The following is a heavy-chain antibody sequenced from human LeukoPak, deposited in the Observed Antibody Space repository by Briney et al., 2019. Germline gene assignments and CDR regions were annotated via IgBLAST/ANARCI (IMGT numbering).Heavy chain of an antibody. J-gene: IGHJ4*02. D-gene: IGHD6-13*01. V-gene: IGHV1-18*01. Sequence: GSVKGSCQASGYTFTSYGISWVGQAPGQGVEWMGWISAYNGNTNYAQKLQGRVTMTTDTSTSTAYMELRSLRSDDTAVYYCARSSWYRSLFDYWGQGTLVTVSS. CDR2: ISAYNGNT. CDR1: GYTFTSYG. CDR3: ARSSWYRSLFDY.